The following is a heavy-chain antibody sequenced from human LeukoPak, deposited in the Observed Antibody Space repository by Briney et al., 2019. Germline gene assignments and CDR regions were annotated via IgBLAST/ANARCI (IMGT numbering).Heavy chain of an antibody. CDR2: ISYDGNSK. D-gene: IGHD2-15*01. J-gene: IGHJ4*02. Sequence: AGGSLRLSCAASGFTFSSYSMNWVRQAPGKGLEWVAIISYDGNSKYYGDSVKGRFTISRDNSKNTVYLQMNSLRAEDTAMYYCAKDCNGATCQHQIDYWGQGTLVTVSS. CDR1: GFTFSSYS. V-gene: IGHV3-30*18. CDR3: AKDCNGATCQHQIDY.